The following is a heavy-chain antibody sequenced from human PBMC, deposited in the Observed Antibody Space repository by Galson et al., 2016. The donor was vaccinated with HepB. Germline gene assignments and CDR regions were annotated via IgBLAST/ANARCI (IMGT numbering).Heavy chain of an antibody. Sequence: SVKVSCKASGGTFSTYVITWVRQAPGQGLEWMGGIIPIFGTTDYAPKFQDRVTITADESTSTAYMELSSLRSEDTAVYYCAISPGAVPAPIYYYHYIDVWGKGTTVTVSS. J-gene: IGHJ6*03. D-gene: IGHD2-2*01. CDR3: AISPGAVPAPIYYYHYIDV. CDR2: IIPIFGTT. V-gene: IGHV1-69*13. CDR1: GGTFSTYV.